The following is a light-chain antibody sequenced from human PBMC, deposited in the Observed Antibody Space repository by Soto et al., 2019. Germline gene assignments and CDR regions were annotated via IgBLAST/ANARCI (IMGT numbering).Light chain of an antibody. Sequence: DILMTQSPDSLAVSLGERATINCKSSQSVLYIPTNKNYLAWYQQKPGQPPKLLIYWASTRESGVPDRFSGRGSGTDFTLTISSLQAEDVAVYYCQQYFTTPRLGFGGGTKVEIK. CDR3: QQYFTTPRLG. J-gene: IGKJ4*01. CDR2: WAS. V-gene: IGKV4-1*01. CDR1: QSVLYIPTNKNY.